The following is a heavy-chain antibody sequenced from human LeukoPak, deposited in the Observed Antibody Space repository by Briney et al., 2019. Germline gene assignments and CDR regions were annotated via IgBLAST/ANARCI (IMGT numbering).Heavy chain of an antibody. CDR2: INPNSGGT. CDR3: ATVVPAAMGWFDP. J-gene: IGHJ5*02. Sequence: ASVKVSCKASGYTFTGYYMHRVRQAPGQGLEWMGWINPNSGGTNYAQKFQGRVTMTRDTSISTAYMELSRLRSDDTAVYYCATVVPAAMGWFDPWGQGTLVTVSS. D-gene: IGHD2-2*01. CDR1: GYTFTGYY. V-gene: IGHV1-2*02.